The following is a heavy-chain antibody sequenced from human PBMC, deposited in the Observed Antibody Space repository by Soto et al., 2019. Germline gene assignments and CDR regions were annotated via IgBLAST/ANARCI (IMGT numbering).Heavy chain of an antibody. J-gene: IGHJ4*02. CDR1: GFILSNYG. CDR3: AKGPYCSSTSCYVLPPDY. CDR2: ISYDGSNK. V-gene: IGHV3-30*18. D-gene: IGHD2-2*01. Sequence: VGSLRLSCAASGFILSNYGMHWVRQAPGKGLEWVAVISYDGSNKYYADSVKGRFTISRDNSKSTLYLQMNSLRAEDTAVYYCAKGPYCSSTSCYVLPPDYWGQGTLVTVSS.